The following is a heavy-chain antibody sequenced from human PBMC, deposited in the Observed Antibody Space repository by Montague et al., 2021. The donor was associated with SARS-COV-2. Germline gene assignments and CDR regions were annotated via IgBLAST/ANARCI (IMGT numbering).Heavy chain of an antibody. CDR2: INDSGST. V-gene: IGHV4-34*01. CDR3: ARDASSSRWLRGRERYHFYPMDV. D-gene: IGHD1-1*01. J-gene: IGHJ6*02. CDR1: GGSFSGFY. Sequence: SETLSLTCTIHGGSFSGGSFSGFYWNWVRQAPGKELEWIGEINDSGSTNYKPSLRSRVTISVDKSDNQLSLSLRSVTAADTGVYYCARDASSSRWLRGRERYHFYPMDVWGQGTTVTVSS.